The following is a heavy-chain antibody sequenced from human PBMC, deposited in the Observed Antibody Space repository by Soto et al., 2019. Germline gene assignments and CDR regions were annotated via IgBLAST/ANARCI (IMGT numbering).Heavy chain of an antibody. CDR2: IFHAGTD. CDR1: GVSLTSGNW. V-gene: IGHV4-4*02. Sequence: SETLSLTCAVSGVSLTSGNWWTWVRQSPQRGLEYIGEIFHAGTDNYYPSFERRVAMSVDTYRNQFSLKLTSVTAADTAVSFRARLVYDTRLNYMYFAFWGPGTMVTVSS. CDR3: ARLVYDTRLNYMYFAF. J-gene: IGHJ4*02. D-gene: IGHD3-10*01.